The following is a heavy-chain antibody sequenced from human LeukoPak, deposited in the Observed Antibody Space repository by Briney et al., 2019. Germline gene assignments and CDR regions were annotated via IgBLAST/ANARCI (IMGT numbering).Heavy chain of an antibody. CDR3: ARQSEGWLQLLPWFDP. CDR1: GNTFTSYD. V-gene: IGHV1-8*03. D-gene: IGHD5-24*01. CDR2: MNPNSGNT. Sequence: ASVKVSCKASGNTFTSYDINWVRQATGQGLEWMGWMNPNSGNTGYAQKFQGRVTITRNTSISTAYMELSSLRSEDTAVYYCARQSEGWLQLLPWFDPWGQGTLVTVSS. J-gene: IGHJ5*02.